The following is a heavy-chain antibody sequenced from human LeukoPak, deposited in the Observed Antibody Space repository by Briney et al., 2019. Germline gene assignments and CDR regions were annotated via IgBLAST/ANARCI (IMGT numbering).Heavy chain of an antibody. CDR1: GGSINSYY. CDR3: ARHQGYTYGVDSYYYAMDV. D-gene: IGHD5-18*01. J-gene: IGHJ6*02. Sequence: PSETLSLTCSVSGGSINSYYWSWIRQPPGKGLEWLGYIYYSGSTKYNPSLKSRVTISVDTSKNQFSLKLSSVTAADAAVYYCARHQGYTYGVDSYYYAMDVWGQGTTVTVSS. CDR2: IYYSGST. V-gene: IGHV4-59*08.